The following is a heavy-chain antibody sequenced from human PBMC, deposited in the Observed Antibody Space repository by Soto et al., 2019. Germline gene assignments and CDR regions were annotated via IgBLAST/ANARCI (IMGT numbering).Heavy chain of an antibody. CDR3: LMSPIMPPDYGYYDYFDMDV. J-gene: IGHJ6*02. CDR1: GFTLSTYA. Sequence: EVQLLESGGGLVQPGGSLTLSCAASGFTLSTYAMSWVRQAPGKGLDWVSIISGSGGSRSYADSVKGRFIISRDNSKKTLTLQMNRLSPEDTAVYFCLMSPIMPPDYGYYDYFDMDVWGQGTTVTVSS. D-gene: IGHD2-8*01. CDR2: ISGSGGSR. V-gene: IGHV3-23*01.